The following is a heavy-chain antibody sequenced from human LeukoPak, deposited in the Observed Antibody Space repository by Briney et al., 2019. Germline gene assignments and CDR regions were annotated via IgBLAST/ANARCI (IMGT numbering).Heavy chain of an antibody. Sequence: GGSLRLSCAASGFTFDDYGMSWVRQAPGKGLEWVSSISGTGESTNYVDSVKGRFTISRDNSKNTLYLQMNSLRAEDTAVYYCAKGPTAIRAYYFDYWGRGTLVTVSS. CDR1: GFTFDDYG. CDR3: AKGPTAIRAYYFDY. D-gene: IGHD2-21*02. J-gene: IGHJ4*02. V-gene: IGHV3-23*01. CDR2: ISGTGEST.